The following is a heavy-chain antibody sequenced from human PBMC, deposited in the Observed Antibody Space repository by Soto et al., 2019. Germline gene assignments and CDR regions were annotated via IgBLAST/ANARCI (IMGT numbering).Heavy chain of an antibody. CDR3: ARDADYGGSGWEMDV. CDR1: GGSVNNANYF. Sequence: QVRLEESGPGLVKPSETLSLICSVSGGSVNNANYFWNWIRHHPENGLEWIGYIYYSGSTRYNPSFKTRATLSIDTSNNQFSLRLNSVTVADTAGYFWARDADYGGSGWEMDVWGRGTTVTVSS. D-gene: IGHD4-17*01. CDR2: IYYSGST. V-gene: IGHV4-31*03. J-gene: IGHJ6*01.